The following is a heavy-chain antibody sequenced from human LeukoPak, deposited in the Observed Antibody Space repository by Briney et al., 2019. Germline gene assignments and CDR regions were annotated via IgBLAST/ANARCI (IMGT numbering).Heavy chain of an antibody. CDR2: ISGSGDTT. CDR1: GFTFSNYA. J-gene: IGHJ4*02. D-gene: IGHD2-21*02. Sequence: GGSLRLSCAVSGFTFSNYAMSWVRQAPGKGLEWVPGISGSGDTTRYADSVKGRFTISRDNSKNTLYLQMNSLSAEDTAVYYCEKDLGGSGDYRPYWGQGSVVTVSS. V-gene: IGHV3-23*01. CDR3: EKDLGGSGDYRPY.